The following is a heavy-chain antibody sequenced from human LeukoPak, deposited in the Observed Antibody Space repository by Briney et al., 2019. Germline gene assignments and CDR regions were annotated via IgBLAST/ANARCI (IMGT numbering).Heavy chain of an antibody. J-gene: IGHJ4*02. Sequence: ASVKVSCKVSGYTLTELSVHWVRQAPGKGLEWMGGFDPEDGETIYAQKFQGRVTMTEDTSTDTAYMELSSLRSEDTAVYYCATLNYDSSGYYPGGEVYFDYWGQGTLVTVSS. V-gene: IGHV1-24*01. CDR3: ATLNYDSSGYYPGGEVYFDY. CDR1: GYTLTELS. CDR2: FDPEDGET. D-gene: IGHD3-22*01.